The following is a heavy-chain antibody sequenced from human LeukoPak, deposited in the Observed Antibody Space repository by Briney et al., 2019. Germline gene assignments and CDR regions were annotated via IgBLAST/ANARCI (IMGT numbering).Heavy chain of an antibody. CDR1: GYTFTSYY. CDR3: ARDPSIAAQLNYYYMDV. Sequence: ASVKVSCKASGYTFTSYYMHWVRQAPGQGLEWMGWINSNSGGTNYAQKFQGRVTMTRDTSISTAYMELSRLRSDDTAVYYCARDPSIAAQLNYYYMDVWGKGTTVTVSS. J-gene: IGHJ6*03. CDR2: INSNSGGT. D-gene: IGHD6-6*01. V-gene: IGHV1-2*02.